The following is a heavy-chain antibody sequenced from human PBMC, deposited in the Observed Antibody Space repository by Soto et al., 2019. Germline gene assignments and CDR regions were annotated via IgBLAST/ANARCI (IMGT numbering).Heavy chain of an antibody. CDR2: TYYSGST. D-gene: IGHD3-10*01. J-gene: IGHJ5*02. Sequence: SETLSLTCTVSGGSISSSSYYWGWIRQPPGKGLEWIGSTYYSGSTYYNPSLKSRVTISVDTSKNQFSLKLSSVTAADTAVYYRARHLLPMVRGVMYWFDPWGQGTLVTVSS. CDR1: GGSISSSSYY. V-gene: IGHV4-39*01. CDR3: ARHLLPMVRGVMYWFDP.